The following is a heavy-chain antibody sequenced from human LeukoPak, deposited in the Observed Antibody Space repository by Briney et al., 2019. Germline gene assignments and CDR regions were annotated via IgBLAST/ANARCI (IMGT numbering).Heavy chain of an antibody. J-gene: IGHJ4*02. CDR1: GFTFSDYY. CDR2: ITSSGSI. V-gene: IGHV3-11*01. CDR3: ARPDYGDYAFLDY. Sequence: PGGSLRLSCEASGFTFSDYYMSWIRQAPGKGLEWVSYITSSGSIYYVDSVKGRFTISRDNAQNSLYLQMNSLRAEDTAVYYCARPDYGDYAFLDYWGQGTLVTVSS. D-gene: IGHD4-17*01.